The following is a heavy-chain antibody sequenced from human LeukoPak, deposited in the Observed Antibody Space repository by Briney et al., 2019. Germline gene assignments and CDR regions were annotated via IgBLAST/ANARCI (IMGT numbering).Heavy chain of an antibody. V-gene: IGHV4-59*01. Sequence: PSETLSLTCSVSGGSISTSYWIWIRQSPGKGLEWIGYLYNSGCTNYNPSFKSRATISVDMSKNQFFLNLTSLTAADTAVYYCARPKYADYDWPDWYFDLWGRGTLVTVSS. J-gene: IGHJ2*01. CDR3: ARPKYADYDWPDWYFDL. CDR2: LYNSGCT. CDR1: GGSISTSY. D-gene: IGHD4-17*01.